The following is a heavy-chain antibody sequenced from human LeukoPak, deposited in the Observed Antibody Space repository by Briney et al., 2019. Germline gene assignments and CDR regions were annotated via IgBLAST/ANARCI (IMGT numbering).Heavy chain of an antibody. D-gene: IGHD2-15*01. CDR1: GGSFSGYN. CDR3: ARGEYCSGGSCYAHFDY. V-gene: IGHV4-34*01. Sequence: PSETLSLTCAVYGGSFSGYNWTWIRQPPGKGLEWIGEINHSGSTNYNPSLKSRVTISVDTSKNQFSLKLSSVTAADTAVYYCARGEYCSGGSCYAHFDYWGQGTLVTVSS. J-gene: IGHJ4*02. CDR2: INHSGST.